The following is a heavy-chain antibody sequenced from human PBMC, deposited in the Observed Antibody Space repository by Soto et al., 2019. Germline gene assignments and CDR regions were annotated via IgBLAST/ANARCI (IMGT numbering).Heavy chain of an antibody. CDR3: ARGSDYVWGSYRTDPVDY. J-gene: IGHJ4*02. CDR1: GFTFSSYS. D-gene: IGHD3-16*02. Sequence: GGSLRLSCAASGFTFSSYSMNWVRQAPGKGLEWVSYISSSSSTIYYADSVKGRFTISRDNAKNSLYLQMNSLRAEDTAVYYCARGSDYVWGSYRTDPVDYWGQGTLVTVSS. CDR2: ISSSSSTI. V-gene: IGHV3-48*01.